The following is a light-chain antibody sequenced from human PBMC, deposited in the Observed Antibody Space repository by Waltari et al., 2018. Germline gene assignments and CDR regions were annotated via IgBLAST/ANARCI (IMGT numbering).Light chain of an antibody. V-gene: IGLV1-44*01. CDR3: AVWDDSLSGPG. CDR2: TNN. Sequence: QSVLTQPPSASGTPGQRVTISCSGSPSNIGSNTVTWYQQLPGTAPKLLIYTNNQRPSGVPDRFSGSKSGTSASLAISGLQSEDEADYYCAVWDDSLSGPGFGGGTKVTVL. J-gene: IGLJ3*02. CDR1: PSNIGSNT.